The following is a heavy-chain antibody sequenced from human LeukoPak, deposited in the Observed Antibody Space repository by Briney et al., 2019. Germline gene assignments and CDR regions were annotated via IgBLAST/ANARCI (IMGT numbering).Heavy chain of an antibody. CDR1: GFAFRSFD. D-gene: IGHD3-3*01. Sequence: GSLRLSCAASGFAFRSFDMSWVRQAPGKGLEWVSSLSGSGDTTYYADSVEGRFTISRDNSKNTLFLQMNRLRGDDTAVYYCGKSHHYDFWSGYSGWGQGTQVTVSS. J-gene: IGHJ4*02. CDR3: GKSHHYDFWSGYSG. CDR2: LSGSGDTT. V-gene: IGHV3-23*01.